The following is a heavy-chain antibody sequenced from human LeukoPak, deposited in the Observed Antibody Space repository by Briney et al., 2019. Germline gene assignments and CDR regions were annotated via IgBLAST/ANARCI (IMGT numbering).Heavy chain of an antibody. CDR3: AKRTMSAFDS. CDR1: GFTFRTYA. Sequence: GGSLRLSCTASGFTFRTYAMNWVRQAPGKGLEWPSGISGSGNGTYYADSVKGRFIISRDNSKNMVYLQMNSLTVEDTATYYCAKRTMSAFDSWGQGTLLIVSS. J-gene: IGHJ4*02. V-gene: IGHV3-23*01. CDR2: ISGSGNGT.